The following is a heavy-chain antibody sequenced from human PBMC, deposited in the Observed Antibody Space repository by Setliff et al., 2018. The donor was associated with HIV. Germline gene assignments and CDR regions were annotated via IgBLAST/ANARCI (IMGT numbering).Heavy chain of an antibody. CDR1: GGSIRSGSYY. Sequence: SETLSLTCTVSGGSIRSGSYYWTWIRQPAGKGPEWIGHIYTNGYTNYNPSLKSRVAISVDTSRDQFSLQLTSVTAADTAVYYCARAPPGIQNDAFDVWGQGTMVTVSS. CDR2: IYTNGYT. J-gene: IGHJ3*01. V-gene: IGHV4-61*09. CDR3: ARAPPGIQNDAFDV.